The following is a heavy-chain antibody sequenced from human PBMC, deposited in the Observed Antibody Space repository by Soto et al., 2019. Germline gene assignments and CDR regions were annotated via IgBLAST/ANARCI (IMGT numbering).Heavy chain of an antibody. J-gene: IGHJ4*02. CDR1: GYTFTSYA. Sequence: QVQLVQSGAEEKKPGASVKVSCKASGYTFTSYAMHWVRQAPGQRLEWMGWINAGNGNIKYSQKFQGRVTITRDTSASTAYMERSSLTSEDTAVYYCARDSVSSWTCDYWGQGTLVTVSS. CDR3: ARDSVSSWTCDY. D-gene: IGHD6-13*01. V-gene: IGHV1-3*05. CDR2: INAGNGNI.